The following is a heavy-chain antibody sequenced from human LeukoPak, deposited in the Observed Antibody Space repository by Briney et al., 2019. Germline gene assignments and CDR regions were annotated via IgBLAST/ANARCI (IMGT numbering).Heavy chain of an antibody. D-gene: IGHD3-16*02. CDR2: ISGDGGST. J-gene: IGHJ4*02. V-gene: IGHV3-43*02. Sequence: GGSLRLSCAASGFTFDDYAMHWVRQAPGKGLEWVSLISGDGGSTYYADSVKGRFTISGDNSKNSLYLQMNSLRTEDTALYYCAKGWPGGVIVYFDYWGQGTLVTVSS. CDR1: GFTFDDYA. CDR3: AKGWPGGVIVYFDY.